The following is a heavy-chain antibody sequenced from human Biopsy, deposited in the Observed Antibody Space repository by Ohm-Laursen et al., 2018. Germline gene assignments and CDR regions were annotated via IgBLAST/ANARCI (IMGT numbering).Heavy chain of an antibody. CDR2: ISGSSNNI. J-gene: IGHJ4*01. Sequence: SLRLSCAASGCIFSDYGMHWVRQAPGKGPEWVSGISGSSNNIIYADSVRGRFTISRDNAKRSLYLEMNSLRSEDTAFYYCTKRRTAVRPFDSWGHGTLVTVSS. V-gene: IGHV3-9*01. CDR1: GCIFSDYG. CDR3: TKRRTAVRPFDS. D-gene: IGHD6-25*01.